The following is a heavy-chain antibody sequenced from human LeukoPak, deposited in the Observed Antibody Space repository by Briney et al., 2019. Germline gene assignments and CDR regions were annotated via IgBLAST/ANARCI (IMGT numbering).Heavy chain of an antibody. Sequence: ASVKVSCKASGYTFTSYGISWVRQAPGQGLEGMGWISAYNGNTNYAQKLQGRVTMTTDTSTSTAYMELRSLRSDDTAVYYCARWGCGGDCYYRLYYYYYMDVWGKGTTVTISS. J-gene: IGHJ6*03. CDR1: GYTFTSYG. CDR3: ARWGCGGDCYYRLYYYYYMDV. CDR2: ISAYNGNT. V-gene: IGHV1-18*01. D-gene: IGHD2-21*02.